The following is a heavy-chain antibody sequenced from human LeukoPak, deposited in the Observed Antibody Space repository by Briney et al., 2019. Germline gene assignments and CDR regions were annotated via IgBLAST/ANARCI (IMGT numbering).Heavy chain of an antibody. V-gene: IGHV3-23*01. CDR2: ISASSGST. J-gene: IGHJ6*03. CDR1: GFTFSSYA. Sequence: GGSLRLSCAASGFTFSSYAMNWVRQAPGQGLEWVSAISASSGSTYYADTVKGRFTISRDNSKNTLYLQMNSLRAEDTAVYYCAKGGVVPAAIWYYYYYMDVWGQGTTVTVSS. CDR3: AKGGVVPAAIWYYYYYMDV. D-gene: IGHD2-2*01.